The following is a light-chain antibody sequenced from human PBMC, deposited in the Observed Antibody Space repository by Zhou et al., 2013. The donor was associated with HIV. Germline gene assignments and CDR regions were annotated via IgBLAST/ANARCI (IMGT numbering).Light chain of an antibody. CDR2: GAS. J-gene: IGKJ3*01. Sequence: ESVLTQSPGTLSLSPGERATLSCRARQNVSSSYLAWYQQRPGQAPRLLIYGASSRATDIPDRFSGSGSGTDFTLTISRLEPEDFAVYYCQQYGSSGVVAFGPGTRSGYQT. CDR3: QQYGSSGVVA. CDR1: QNVSSSY. V-gene: IGKV3-20*01.